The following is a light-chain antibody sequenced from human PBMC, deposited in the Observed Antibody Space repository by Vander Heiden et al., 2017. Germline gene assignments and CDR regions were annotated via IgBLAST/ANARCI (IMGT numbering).Light chain of an antibody. Sequence: DIVMTHSPLSLPVPPGERASISCRSSQSLLYSNGYNFLDWYLQKPGQSPQLLIYLGSTRATGVPDRFSGSGSGTHFTLNIHRVEAEDVGVYYCMQALQNPQTFGQGTKVEIK. V-gene: IGKV2-28*01. CDR3: MQALQNPQT. CDR2: LGS. J-gene: IGKJ1*01. CDR1: QSLLYSNGYNF.